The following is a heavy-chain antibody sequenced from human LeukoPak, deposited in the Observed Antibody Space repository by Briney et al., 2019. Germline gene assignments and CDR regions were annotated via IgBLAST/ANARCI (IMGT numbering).Heavy chain of an antibody. V-gene: IGHV1-2*02. CDR2: INPNSGGT. D-gene: IGHD1-26*01. CDR3: ATVPNIVGATDRFDY. J-gene: IGHJ4*02. CDR1: GYTFTGYY. Sequence: ASVKVSCKASGYTFTGYYMHWVRQAPGQGLEWMGWINPNSGGTNYAQKFQGRVTMTEDTSTDTAYMELSSLRSEDTAVYYCATVPNIVGATDRFDYWGQGTLVTVSS.